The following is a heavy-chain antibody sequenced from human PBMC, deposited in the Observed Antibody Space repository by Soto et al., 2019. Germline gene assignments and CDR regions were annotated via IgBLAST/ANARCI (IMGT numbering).Heavy chain of an antibody. CDR1: GFTFSSYA. V-gene: IGHV3-64D*06. J-gene: IGHJ4*02. Sequence: LRLSCSASGFTFSSYAMHWVRQAPVKGLEYVSAISSNGGSTYYADSVKGRFTISRDNSKNTLYLQMSSLRAEDTAVYYCVRSGYSYGSPIFFDYWGQGTLVTVSS. CDR3: VRSGYSYGSPIFFDY. CDR2: ISSNGGST. D-gene: IGHD5-18*01.